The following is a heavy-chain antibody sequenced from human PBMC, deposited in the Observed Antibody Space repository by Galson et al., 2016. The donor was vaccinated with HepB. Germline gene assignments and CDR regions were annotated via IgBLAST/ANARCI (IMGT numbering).Heavy chain of an antibody. Sequence: LRLSCAASGFTFSSYEMNWVRQAPGKGLEWVSYISSSGSTIYYADSVKGRFTISRDNAKNSLYLQMNSLRAEDTAVYYCARDWEQLAYGMDVWGQGTTVTVSS. D-gene: IGHD6-13*01. CDR2: ISSSGSTI. J-gene: IGHJ6*02. CDR1: GFTFSSYE. CDR3: ARDWEQLAYGMDV. V-gene: IGHV3-48*03.